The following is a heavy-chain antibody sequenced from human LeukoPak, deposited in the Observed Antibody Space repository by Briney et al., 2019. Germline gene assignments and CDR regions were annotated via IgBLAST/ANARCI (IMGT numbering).Heavy chain of an antibody. CDR3: ASLNSSSWFTFDY. CDR1: GGSISSGGYY. CDR2: IYYSGST. V-gene: IGHV4-31*03. D-gene: IGHD6-13*01. Sequence: SQTLSLTCTVSGGSISSGGYYWSWIRQHPGKGLEWIGYIYYSGSTCYNPSLKSRVTISVDTSKNQFSLKLSSVTAADTAVYYCASLNSSSWFTFDYWGQGTLVTVSS. J-gene: IGHJ4*02.